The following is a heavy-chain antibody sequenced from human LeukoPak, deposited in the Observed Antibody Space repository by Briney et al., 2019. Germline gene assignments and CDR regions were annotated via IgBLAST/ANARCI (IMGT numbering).Heavy chain of an antibody. CDR2: IYYSGST. D-gene: IGHD5-12*01. CDR3: ARDLVVATINPYYFDY. CDR1: GGSISSSSYY. J-gene: IGHJ4*02. Sequence: SETLSLTCTVSGGSISSSSYYWGWIRQPPGKGLEWIGSIYYSGSTYHNPSLKSRVTISVDTSKDQFSLKLSSVTAADTAVYYCARDLVVATINPYYFDYWGQGTLVTVSS. V-gene: IGHV4-39*07.